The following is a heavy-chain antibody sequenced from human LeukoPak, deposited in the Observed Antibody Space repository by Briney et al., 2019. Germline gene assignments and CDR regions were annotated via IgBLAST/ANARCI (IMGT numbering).Heavy chain of an antibody. CDR3: ARVRAAAGTNKPIDY. D-gene: IGHD6-13*01. J-gene: IGHJ4*02. V-gene: IGHV4-59*01. Sequence: SETLSLTCTVSGGSISSYYWSWIRQPPGKGLEWIGHIYYSWSTNYNPSLKSRVTISVDTSKNQFSLKLSSVTAADTAVYYCARVRAAAGTNKPIDYWGQGTLVTVSS. CDR1: GGSISSYY. CDR2: IYYSWST.